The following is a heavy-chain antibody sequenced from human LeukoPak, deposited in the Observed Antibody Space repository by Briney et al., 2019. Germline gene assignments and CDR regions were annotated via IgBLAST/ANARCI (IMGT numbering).Heavy chain of an antibody. Sequence: GGSLRLSCAASGFTFGSYAMSWVRQAPGKGLEWVSAISGSGGSTYYADSVKGRFTISRDNSKNTLYLQVNSLRAEDTAVYYCAKTYYYDLFDYWGQGTLVTVSS. CDR2: ISGSGGST. CDR3: AKTYYYDLFDY. D-gene: IGHD3-22*01. J-gene: IGHJ4*02. CDR1: GFTFGSYA. V-gene: IGHV3-23*01.